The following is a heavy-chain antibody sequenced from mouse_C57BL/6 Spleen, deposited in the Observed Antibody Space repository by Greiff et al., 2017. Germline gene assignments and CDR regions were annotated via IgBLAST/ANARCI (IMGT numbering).Heavy chain of an antibody. CDR2: IDPETGGT. CDR3: TRWGDYDVNYAMDY. V-gene: IGHV1-15*01. D-gene: IGHD2-4*01. Sequence: QVQLQQSGAELVRPGASVTLSCKASGYTFTDYDMHWVKQTPVHGLEWIGAIDPETGGTAYNQKFKGKAILTADKSSSTAYMELRSLTSEDSAVYYCTRWGDYDVNYAMDYWGQGPSVTVAS. CDR1: GYTFTDYD. J-gene: IGHJ4*01.